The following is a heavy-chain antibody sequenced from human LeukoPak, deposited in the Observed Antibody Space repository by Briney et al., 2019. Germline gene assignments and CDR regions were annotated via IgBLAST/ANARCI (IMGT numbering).Heavy chain of an antibody. V-gene: IGHV3-7*05. Sequence: SGGSLRLSCAASGFTFSNYVMSWVRQAPGKGLEWVANINQDGSEKYYVDSVKGRFTISRDNSKSTVYLQMNSLSAEDTAIYYCSKGQELDDGVLESWGRGTLVTVSS. CDR1: GFTFSNYV. CDR2: INQDGSEK. J-gene: IGHJ4*02. D-gene: IGHD1-1*01. CDR3: SKGQELDDGVLES.